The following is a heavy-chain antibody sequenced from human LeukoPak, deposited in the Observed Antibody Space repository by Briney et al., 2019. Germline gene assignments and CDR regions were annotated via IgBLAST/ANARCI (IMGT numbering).Heavy chain of an antibody. CDR2: ISSSSSYI. CDR3: ARDAKGDFWSGYYLYMDV. D-gene: IGHD3-3*01. Sequence: PGGSLRLSCAASGFTFSSYSINWVRQAPGKGLEWVSSISSSSSYIYYADSVKGRFTISRDNAKNSLYLQMNSLRAEDTAVYYCARDAKGDFWSGYYLYMDVWGKGTTVTVSS. CDR1: GFTFSSYS. V-gene: IGHV3-21*01. J-gene: IGHJ6*03.